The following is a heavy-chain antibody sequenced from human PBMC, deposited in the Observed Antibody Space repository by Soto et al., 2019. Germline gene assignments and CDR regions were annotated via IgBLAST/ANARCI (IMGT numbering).Heavy chain of an antibody. CDR1: GGSISSSDW. D-gene: IGHD4-17*01. CDR2: IYHIGST. CDR3: ARGVTTFGY. J-gene: IGHJ4*02. Sequence: RLRKTLSLTWAVSGGSISSSDWWSWVRQTPGKGLGGVGEIYHIGSTNDNPSRKRTVTITVDKSQHQFSLKLSSVPAADTALYYCARGVTTFGYWGQGPLGTASS. V-gene: IGHV4-4*02.